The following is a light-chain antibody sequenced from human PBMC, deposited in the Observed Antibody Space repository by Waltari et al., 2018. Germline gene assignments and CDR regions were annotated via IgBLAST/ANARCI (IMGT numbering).Light chain of an antibody. CDR2: GAS. V-gene: IGKV1-39*01. CDR1: QSISTY. J-gene: IGKJ1*01. CDR3: QQSDSLPWT. Sequence: DIQMTQSPSSLSASVEDRVTITCRASQSISTYLSWYQQKPGKAPNLLIYGASNLQSGVPSRFSGRGSGTDFTLTISSLQPEDFANYYCQQSDSLPWTFGQGTKVEIK.